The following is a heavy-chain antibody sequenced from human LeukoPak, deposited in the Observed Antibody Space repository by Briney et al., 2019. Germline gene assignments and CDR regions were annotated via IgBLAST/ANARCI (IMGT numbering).Heavy chain of an antibody. J-gene: IGHJ4*02. CDR1: GGSFSGYY. CDR2: INHRGST. D-gene: IGHD4-17*01. CDR3: ARAPYYGDPSFDY. V-gene: IGHV4-34*01. Sequence: SETLSLTCAVYGGSFSGYYWSWIRQPPGKGLEWIGEINHRGSTNYNPSLKSRVTISVDTSKNQFSLKLSSVTAADTAVYYCARAPYYGDPSFDYWGQGTLVTVSS.